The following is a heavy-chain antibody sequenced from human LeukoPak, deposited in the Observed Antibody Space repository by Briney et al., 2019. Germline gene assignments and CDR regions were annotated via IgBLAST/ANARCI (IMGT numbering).Heavy chain of an antibody. Sequence: PGRSLRLSCAASGFTFSSYVMHWVRQAPGKGLEWVAVISYDGSNKYYADSVKGRFTISRDNSTNTLYLQMNSLRAEDTAVYYCARAMDPRGWFDPWGQGTLVTVSS. V-gene: IGHV3-30-3*01. D-gene: IGHD3-10*01. CDR3: ARAMDPRGWFDP. CDR2: ISYDGSNK. J-gene: IGHJ5*02. CDR1: GFTFSSYV.